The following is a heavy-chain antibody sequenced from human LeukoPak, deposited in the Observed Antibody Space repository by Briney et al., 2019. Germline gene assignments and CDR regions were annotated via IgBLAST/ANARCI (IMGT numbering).Heavy chain of an antibody. J-gene: IGHJ5*02. CDR3: ARDMLNYYDSSGYSPGWFDP. Sequence: QRGGSLSLSCAASGFTVSSNYMSWVRQAPGKGLEWVSVIYSGGSTYYADSVKGRFTISRDNSKNTLYLQMNSLRAEDTAVYYCARDMLNYYDSSGYSPGWFDPWGQGTLVTVSS. CDR2: IYSGGST. V-gene: IGHV3-66*01. CDR1: GFTVSSNY. D-gene: IGHD3-22*01.